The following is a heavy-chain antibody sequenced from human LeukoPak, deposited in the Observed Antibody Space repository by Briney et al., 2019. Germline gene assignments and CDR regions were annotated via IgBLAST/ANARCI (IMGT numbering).Heavy chain of an antibody. V-gene: IGHV3-53*01. Sequence: GGSLRLSCAVSGFTFSSYAMSWVRQAPGKGLEWVSVIYSGGSTYYADSVKGRFTISRDNSKNTLYLQMNSLRAEDAAVYYCARDRAAAGYDYWGQGTLVTVSS. J-gene: IGHJ4*02. D-gene: IGHD6-13*01. CDR2: IYSGGST. CDR3: ARDRAAAGYDY. CDR1: GFTFSSYA.